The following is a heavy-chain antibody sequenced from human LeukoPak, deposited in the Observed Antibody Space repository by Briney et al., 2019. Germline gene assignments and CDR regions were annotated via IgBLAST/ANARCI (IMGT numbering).Heavy chain of an antibody. CDR1: GFTFSSCA. Sequence: GGSLRLSCAASGFTFSSCAMSWVRQVPGKGLEWVSAISGSGGSTYYADSVKGRFTISRDNSKNTLYLQMNSLRAEDTAVYYCAKVNVLRFLEWFPYNWFDPWGQGTLVTVSP. CDR2: ISGSGGST. J-gene: IGHJ5*02. D-gene: IGHD3-3*01. V-gene: IGHV3-23*01. CDR3: AKVNVLRFLEWFPYNWFDP.